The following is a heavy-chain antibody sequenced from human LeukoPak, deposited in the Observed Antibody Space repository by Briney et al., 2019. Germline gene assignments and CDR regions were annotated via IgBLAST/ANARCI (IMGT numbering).Heavy chain of an antibody. D-gene: IGHD1-26*01. J-gene: IGHJ5*02. CDR2: IYYSGST. V-gene: IGHV4-59*01. CDR3: ARDTLVGAHHNWFDP. Sequence: SETLSLTCTVSSGSFRTYYWSWIRQPPGKGLEWIGYIYYSGSTNYNPSLKSRVTISVDTSKNQFSLKLSSVTAADTAVYYCARDTLVGAHHNWFDPWGQGTLVTVSS. CDR1: SGSFRTYY.